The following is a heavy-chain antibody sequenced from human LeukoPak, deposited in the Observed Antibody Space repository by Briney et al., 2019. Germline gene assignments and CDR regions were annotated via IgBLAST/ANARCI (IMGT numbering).Heavy chain of an antibody. J-gene: IGHJ5*02. V-gene: IGHV4-30-4*07. Sequence: SETLSLTCAVSGGSISSGGYSWSWIRQPPGKGLEWIGYIYYSGSTYYNPSLKSRVTISVDTSKNQFSLKLSSVTAADTAVYYCARLYKVSETTQPLDWFDPWGQGTLVTVSS. CDR1: GGSISSGGYS. CDR2: IYYSGST. D-gene: IGHD1-1*01. CDR3: ARLYKVSETTQPLDWFDP.